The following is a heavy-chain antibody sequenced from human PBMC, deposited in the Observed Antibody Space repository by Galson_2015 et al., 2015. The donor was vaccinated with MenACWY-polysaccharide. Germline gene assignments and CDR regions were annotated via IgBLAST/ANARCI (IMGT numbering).Heavy chain of an antibody. CDR2: RSHGGSA. Sequence: LSLTCTVSGDSVPRGTYYWSWLRQSSGKGLEWIGYRSHGGSANFNPSLRSRVTISIDTSKNRFSLTMTSVTAADTAMYYCAREPTYAGSFGWFDSWGPGTLVTVSS. CDR3: AREPTYAGSFGWFDS. V-gene: IGHV4-61*01. CDR1: GDSVPRGTYY. J-gene: IGHJ5*01. D-gene: IGHD3-10*01.